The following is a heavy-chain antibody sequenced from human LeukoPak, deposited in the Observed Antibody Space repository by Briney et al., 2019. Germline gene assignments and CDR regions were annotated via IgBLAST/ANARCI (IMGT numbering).Heavy chain of an antibody. CDR2: INPNSGGT. CDR3: ARSIAAAGQTDY. V-gene: IGHV1-2*02. CDR1: GYTFTGYY. Sequence: ASVKVSCKASGYTFTGYYMHWVRQAPGQGLEWMGWINPNSGGTNYAQKFQGRVTMTRDTSISTAYMELSRLRSEDTGVYYCARSIAAAGQTDYWGQGTLVTVSS. J-gene: IGHJ4*02. D-gene: IGHD6-13*01.